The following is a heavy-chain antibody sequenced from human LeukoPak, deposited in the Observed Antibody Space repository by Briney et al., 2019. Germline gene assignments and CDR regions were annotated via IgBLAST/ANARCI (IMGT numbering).Heavy chain of an antibody. Sequence: GGSLRLSCTASGFTFGDYAMSWFRQAPGKGLEWVGFIRSKAYGGTTEYAASVKGRFTISRDDSKSIAYLQMNSLKTEDTAVYYCTREDGDYSYYYYGMDVWGQGTTVTVSS. J-gene: IGHJ6*02. CDR3: TREDGDYSYYYYGMDV. V-gene: IGHV3-49*03. D-gene: IGHD4-17*01. CDR1: GFTFGDYA. CDR2: IRSKAYGGTT.